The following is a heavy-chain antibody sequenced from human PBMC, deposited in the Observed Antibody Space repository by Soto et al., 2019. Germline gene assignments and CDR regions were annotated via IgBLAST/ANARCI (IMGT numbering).Heavy chain of an antibody. V-gene: IGHV3-49*04. CDR1: GFTFGDYA. J-gene: IGHJ4*02. Sequence: PGGSLRLACPTSGFTFGDYALSWVRQAPGKGLEWVGFIRRNAYGGTTDYAASVKGRFTISRDDSKSIAYLQMNSLRTEDTALYYCTRASSLDFDFWGQGTLVTVSS. CDR3: TRASSLDFDF. CDR2: IRRNAYGGTT. D-gene: IGHD3-16*01.